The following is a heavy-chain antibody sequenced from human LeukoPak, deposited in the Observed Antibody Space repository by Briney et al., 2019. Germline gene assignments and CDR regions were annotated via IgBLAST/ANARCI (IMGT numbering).Heavy chain of an antibody. J-gene: IGHJ3*02. CDR3: ARDLGLAAAGEKAFDI. CDR2: IYYSGST. V-gene: IGHV4-31*03. D-gene: IGHD6-13*01. Sequence: SETLSLTCTVSGGSISSGGYYWSWIRQHTGKGLEWIGYIYYSGSTYYNPSLKSRVTISVDTSKNQFSLKLSSVTAADTAVYYCARDLGLAAAGEKAFDIWGQGTMVTVSS. CDR1: GGSISSGGYY.